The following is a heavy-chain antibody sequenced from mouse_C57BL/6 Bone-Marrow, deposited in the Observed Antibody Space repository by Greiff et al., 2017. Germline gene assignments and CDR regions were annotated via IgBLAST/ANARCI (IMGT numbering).Heavy chain of an antibody. CDR3: ARDNDGYLDYFDD. CDR2: IYPGSGST. D-gene: IGHD2-3*01. Sequence: QVQLQQSGAELVKPGASVKMSCKASGYTFTSYWITWVKQRPGQGLEWIGDIYPGSGSTNYNEKFKSKATLTVDTSSSTAYMQLSSLTSEDSAVYYCARDNDGYLDYFDDWGQGTTLTVSS. V-gene: IGHV1-55*01. J-gene: IGHJ2*01. CDR1: GYTFTSYW.